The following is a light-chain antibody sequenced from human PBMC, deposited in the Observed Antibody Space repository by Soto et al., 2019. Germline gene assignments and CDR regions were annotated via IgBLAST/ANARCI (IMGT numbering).Light chain of an antibody. CDR1: QSVKSTY. CDR2: GAS. V-gene: IGKV3-20*01. CDR3: QHYGSSPANT. J-gene: IGKJ2*01. Sequence: PGERATLSCRASQSVKSTYLAWYQKKPGQAPRLLIYGASSRATGIPDRFSGSGSGTDFTLTISRLEAEDFAVYYCQHYGSSPANTFGQGTKLEIK.